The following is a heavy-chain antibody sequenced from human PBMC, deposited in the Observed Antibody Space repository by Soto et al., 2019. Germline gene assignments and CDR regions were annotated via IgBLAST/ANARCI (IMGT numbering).Heavy chain of an antibody. CDR2: TNPKSGVT. CDR1: GYSFTGYF. D-gene: IGHD6-25*01. CDR3: ASAQGRLQLGSSDY. Sequence: QVQLVQSGAEVKKPWASVKVSCKASGYSFTGYFMHWVRQFPGQGLEWMGWTNPKSGVTKYPQKFQGRVTMSRDTTISTTYMELTRLRSDDTAVYYCASAQGRLQLGSSDYWGQGTLVTVSS. V-gene: IGHV1-2*02. J-gene: IGHJ4*02.